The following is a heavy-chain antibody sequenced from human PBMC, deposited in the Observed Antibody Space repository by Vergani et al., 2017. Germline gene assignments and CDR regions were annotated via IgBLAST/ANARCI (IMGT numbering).Heavy chain of an antibody. CDR3: ARGCASNRCPTRGTFEI. D-gene: IGHD2/OR15-2a*01. CDR1: GDSLPSDFFY. J-gene: IGHJ3*02. CDR2: VHSSGST. Sequence: QVQLQESGPGPVKPSQTLSLTCSVSGDSLPSDFFYWTWIRQPPGTGLEWIGRVHSSGSTHDNPSLEGRVPVSMDTAKNEFSLDLQSVTAADTAVYFCARGCASNRCPTRGTFEIWGRGTLVTVSS. V-gene: IGHV4-61*02.